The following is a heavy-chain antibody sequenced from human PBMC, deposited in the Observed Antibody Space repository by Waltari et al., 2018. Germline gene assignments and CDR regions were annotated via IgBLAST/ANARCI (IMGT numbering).Heavy chain of an antibody. V-gene: IGHV3-48*04. Sequence: EVQLVESGGGLVQPGGSLRLSCAASGFTFSSYSMNWVRQAPGKGLEWVSYISSSSSTIYYADSVKGRFTVSRDNAKNSLYLHMNSLRAEDTAVYFCARPSGEFSLYRPPDYWGQGTLVTVSS. CDR1: GFTFSSYS. CDR2: ISSSSSTI. CDR3: ARPSGEFSLYRPPDY. D-gene: IGHD3-16*02. J-gene: IGHJ4*02.